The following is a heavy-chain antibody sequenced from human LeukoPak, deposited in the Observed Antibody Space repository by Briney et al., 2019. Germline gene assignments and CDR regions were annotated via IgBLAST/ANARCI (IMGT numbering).Heavy chain of an antibody. J-gene: IGHJ3*02. Sequence: GGSLRLSCAASGFTVSSNYMNWVCQAPGEGLEWVSVIYGGGTTYYADSVKGRFTISRDNSKNTLYLQMNSLRAEDTAVYYCARDGRTDYLNGFDIWGQGTMVIVSS. V-gene: IGHV3-53*01. CDR2: IYGGGTT. D-gene: IGHD3-9*01. CDR3: ARDGRTDYLNGFDI. CDR1: GFTVSSNY.